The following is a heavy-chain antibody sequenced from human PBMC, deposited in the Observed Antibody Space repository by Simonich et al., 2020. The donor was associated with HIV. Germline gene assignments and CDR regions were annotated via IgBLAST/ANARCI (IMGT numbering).Heavy chain of an antibody. V-gene: IGHV1-69*10. CDR2: LIPIIDIT. Sequence: QVHLMQSGAEVKKPGSSVKVSCKASGGTFSSYGINWVRQAPEQGLEWMGGLIPIIDITNYAHKFQGRVTITADKSTSTAYMELSSLRSDDTAVYYCARGHQQLVGRVHFDYWGQGILVTVSS. J-gene: IGHJ4*02. CDR1: GGTFSSYG. D-gene: IGHD6-13*01. CDR3: ARGHQQLVGRVHFDY.